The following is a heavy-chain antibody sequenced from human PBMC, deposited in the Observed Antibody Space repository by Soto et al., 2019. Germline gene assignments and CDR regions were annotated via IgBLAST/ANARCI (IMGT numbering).Heavy chain of an antibody. CDR2: IKSKAKGGTT. CDR1: GFTFGDYA. V-gene: IGHV3-49*03. CDR3: ARDRDIVQVPDI. D-gene: IGHD2-8*02. Sequence: GGSLRLSCTASGFTFGDYAMSWFRQAPGKGLEWVGFIKSKAKGGTTEFAASVKGRFTISRDDSKNIAYLQMNSLKTEDTAVYYCARDRDIVQVPDIRGQGTMVTVSS. J-gene: IGHJ3*02.